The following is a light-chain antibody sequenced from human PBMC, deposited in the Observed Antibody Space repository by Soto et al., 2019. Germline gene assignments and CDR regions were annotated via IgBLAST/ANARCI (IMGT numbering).Light chain of an antibody. Sequence: EIVLTQSPGTLSLSPGERATLSCRASQSVISNYLAWYQQKPGLAPRLLIYGASYRATGIPDRFSGSGSGTDFTLTISRLEPEDFAVYYCQQYVTSSYTFGQGTKLEIK. CDR2: GAS. J-gene: IGKJ2*01. V-gene: IGKV3-20*01. CDR3: QQYVTSSYT. CDR1: QSVISNY.